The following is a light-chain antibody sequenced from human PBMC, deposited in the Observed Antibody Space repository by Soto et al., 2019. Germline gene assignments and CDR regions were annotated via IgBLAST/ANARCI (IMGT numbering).Light chain of an antibody. Sequence: NFMLTQPHSVSESPGKTVTISCTRSSGSIASNYVQWYQQRPGSAPTTVIYEDNQRPSGVPDRFSGSIDSSSNSASLTISGLKTEDEADYYCQSYDFSGVFGGGTKLTVL. CDR1: SGSIASNY. V-gene: IGLV6-57*03. CDR2: EDN. CDR3: QSYDFSGV. J-gene: IGLJ2*01.